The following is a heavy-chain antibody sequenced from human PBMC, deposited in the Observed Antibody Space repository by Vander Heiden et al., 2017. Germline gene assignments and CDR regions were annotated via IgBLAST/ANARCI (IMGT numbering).Heavy chain of an antibody. J-gene: IGHJ4*02. CDR3: ARESVDIVATIALDY. CDR2: IKQDGSEK. CDR1: GFPSTSSW. V-gene: IGHV3-7*03. Sequence: EVHLVVSGGGLLQSGGSLRLSCAASGFPSTSSWMSWVRQAPGKGLEVVANIKQDGSEKYYVDSMKGRFTISRDNAKNSLYLQMNSLRAEDTAVYYCARESVDIVATIALDYWGQGTLVTVSS. D-gene: IGHD5-12*01.